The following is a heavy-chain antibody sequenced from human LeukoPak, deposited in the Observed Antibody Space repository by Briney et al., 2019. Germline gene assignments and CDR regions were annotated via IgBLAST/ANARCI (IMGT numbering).Heavy chain of an antibody. CDR1: GFNVSSNY. Sequence: GGSLRLSCAASGFNVSSNYMSWVRQAPGKGLEWVSLIYSGGGTYYADSVKGRFTISRDNSKNTLYLQMNSLRAEDTAVYYCARGPQWLVPYFDYWGQGTLVTVSP. V-gene: IGHV3-66*02. J-gene: IGHJ4*02. CDR2: IYSGGGT. CDR3: ARGPQWLVPYFDY. D-gene: IGHD6-19*01.